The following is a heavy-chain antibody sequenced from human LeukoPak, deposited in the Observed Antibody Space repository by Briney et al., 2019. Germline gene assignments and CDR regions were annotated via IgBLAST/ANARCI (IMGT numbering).Heavy chain of an antibody. Sequence: DSVKVSCKASGYDFINYGISWVQQAPGQGLEWMGWRSIYNGNTDYKLQGRVTMTTDTSTSTAYMELRSLRSDDTAVYYCARGGPFPSSSSSREYYLDYWGQGTLVTVSS. CDR1: GYDFINYG. D-gene: IGHD6-6*01. CDR2: RSIYNGNT. V-gene: IGHV1-18*01. J-gene: IGHJ4*02. CDR3: ARGGPFPSSSSSREYYLDY.